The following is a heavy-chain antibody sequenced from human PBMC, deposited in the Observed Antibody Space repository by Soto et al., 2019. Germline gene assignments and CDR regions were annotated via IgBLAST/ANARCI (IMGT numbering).Heavy chain of an antibody. D-gene: IGHD5-18*01. Sequence: QVQLQESGPGLVKPSQTLSLTCTVSGVSISSGGYYWSWIRQHPVKGLEWIGYIYYSGSTYYNPSLKSRVTISVDTSKNQFALKLSSVTAAETAVYYCARSGYSYGPNPLLYWGQGTLVTVSS. J-gene: IGHJ4*02. CDR2: IYYSGST. CDR3: ARSGYSYGPNPLLY. V-gene: IGHV4-31*03. CDR1: GVSISSGGYY.